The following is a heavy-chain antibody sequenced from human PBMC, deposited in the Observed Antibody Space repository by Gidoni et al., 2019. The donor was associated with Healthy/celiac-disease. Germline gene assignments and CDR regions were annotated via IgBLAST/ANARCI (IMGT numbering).Heavy chain of an antibody. V-gene: IGHV3-23*01. CDR1: GFTFSSYA. Sequence: EVQLLESGGGLVQPGGSLRLSCAASGFTFSSYAMSWVRQAPGKGLEWVSAISGSGGSTYYADSVKGRFTISRDNSKNTLYLQMNSLRAEDTAVYYCAKGTGYCTNGVCPTDYWGQGTLVTVSS. J-gene: IGHJ4*02. D-gene: IGHD2-8*01. CDR3: AKGTGYCTNGVCPTDY. CDR2: ISGSGGST.